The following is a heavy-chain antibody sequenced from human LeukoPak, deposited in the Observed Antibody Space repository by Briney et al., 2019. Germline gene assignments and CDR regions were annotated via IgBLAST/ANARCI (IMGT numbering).Heavy chain of an antibody. Sequence: GGSLRLSCAASGFTFSSYWMHWVRQAPGKGLVWVSRTNSDGSGTSYADSVKGRFTISRDNAKNTLYLQMNSLRAEDTAVYYCARGYCSSGSCFNFDYWGQGTLVTVSS. D-gene: IGHD2-15*01. V-gene: IGHV3-74*01. CDR3: ARGYCSSGSCFNFDY. J-gene: IGHJ4*02. CDR1: GFTFSSYW. CDR2: TNSDGSGT.